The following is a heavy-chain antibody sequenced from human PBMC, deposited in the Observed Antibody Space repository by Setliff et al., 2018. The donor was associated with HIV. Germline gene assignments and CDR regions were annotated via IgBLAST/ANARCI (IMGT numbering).Heavy chain of an antibody. Sequence: KPSETLSLTCTVSGGSISSSNYYWGWIRQPPGKGLEWIGAISYSGHIYFNSSLKSRVTIYLDTSKRQLSLRLTSVTAADTAVYYCARHVILLEWLSYFYMDVWGKGATGTSP. CDR3: ARHVILLEWLSYFYMDV. D-gene: IGHD6-19*01. CDR2: ISYSGHI. J-gene: IGHJ6*03. V-gene: IGHV4-39*01. CDR1: GGSISSSNYY.